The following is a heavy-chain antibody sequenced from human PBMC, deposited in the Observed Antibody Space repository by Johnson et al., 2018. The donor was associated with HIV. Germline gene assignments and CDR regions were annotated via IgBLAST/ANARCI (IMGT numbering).Heavy chain of an antibody. CDR2: ISGSGGST. D-gene: IGHD6-6*01. V-gene: IGHV3-23*01. CDR1: GFTFSSYA. J-gene: IGHJ3*02. Sequence: VQLLESGGGLVQPGGSLRLSCAASGFTFSSYAMSWVRQAPGKGLEWVSAISGSGGSTYYADSLQGRFTISRDNSKNTLYLQMNSLRAEATALYYCARVGIAARFGAFDIWGQGTMVTVSS. CDR3: ARVGIAARFGAFDI.